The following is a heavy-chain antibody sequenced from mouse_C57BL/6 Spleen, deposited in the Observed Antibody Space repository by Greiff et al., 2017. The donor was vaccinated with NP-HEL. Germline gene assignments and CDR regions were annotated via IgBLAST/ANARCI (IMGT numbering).Heavy chain of an antibody. CDR1: GFTFSSYA. CDR3: TRGGGSGWYFDV. D-gene: IGHD1-1*01. Sequence: EVKVVESGEGLVKPGGSLKLSCAASGFTFSSYAMSWVRQTPEKRLEWVAYISSGGDYIYYADTVKGRFTISRDNARNTLYLQMSSLKSEDTAMYYCTRGGGSGWYFDVWGTGTTVTVSS. V-gene: IGHV5-9-1*02. J-gene: IGHJ1*03. CDR2: ISSGGDYI.